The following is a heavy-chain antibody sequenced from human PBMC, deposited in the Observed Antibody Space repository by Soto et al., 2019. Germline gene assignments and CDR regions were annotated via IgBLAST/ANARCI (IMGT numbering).Heavy chain of an antibody. V-gene: IGHV1-8*01. CDR2: MNPNSGNT. J-gene: IGHJ6*01. D-gene: IGHD2-8*01. Sequence: VNGACKASGYALTSYDINLVRQATGQGLEWRGWMNPNSGNTGYAQKFHGRVTMTRNTSISTAYMELRSLRSEDTAVYYCARGRYCNKGVCHYYYYYGMDVWGQGTTVTVPS. CDR3: ARGRYCNKGVCHYYYYYGMDV. CDR1: GYALTSYD.